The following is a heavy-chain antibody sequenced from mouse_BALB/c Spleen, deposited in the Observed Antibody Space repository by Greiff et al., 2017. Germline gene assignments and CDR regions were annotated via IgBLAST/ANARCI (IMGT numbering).Heavy chain of an antibody. CDR1: GYTFTSYW. Sequence: VQLQQPGAELVKPGASVKLSCKASGYTFTSYWMHWVKQRPGQGLEWIGEINPSNGRTNYNEKFKSKATLTVDKSSSTAYMQLSSLTSEDSAVYYCARSGGYPWFAYWGQGTLVTVSA. CDR3: ARSGGYPWFAY. D-gene: IGHD2-2*01. V-gene: IGHV1S81*02. CDR2: INPSNGRT. J-gene: IGHJ3*01.